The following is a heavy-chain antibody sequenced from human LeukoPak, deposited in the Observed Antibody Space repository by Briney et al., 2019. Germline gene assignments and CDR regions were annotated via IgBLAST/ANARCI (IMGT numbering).Heavy chain of an antibody. CDR3: VRDEGTNWNYENYPCDM. Sequence: GGSLRLSCAASTFSFSNQVMHWVRQTPGEGLEWLAVISYDGTSQYYADSVRGRFTVSKDNSKNTLFLQMNSLRPEDTAVYFCVRDEGTNWNYENYPCDMWGQGTLVTVSS. CDR2: ISYDGTSQ. J-gene: IGHJ3*02. V-gene: IGHV3-30*01. D-gene: IGHD1-7*01. CDR1: TFSFSNQV.